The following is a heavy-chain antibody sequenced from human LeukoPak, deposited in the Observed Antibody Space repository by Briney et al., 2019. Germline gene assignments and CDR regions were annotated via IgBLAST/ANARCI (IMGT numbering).Heavy chain of an antibody. D-gene: IGHD3-10*01. CDR2: IRNKAKSYAT. CDR1: GFTFSDSA. J-gene: IGHJ6*02. Sequence: TGGSLRLSCAASGFTFSDSAMHWVRQASGKGLEWVGRIRNKAKSYATAYAESVKGRFTISRDDSKNTAYLQMNSLRAEDTAVYYCAKELVRGRSRPLGVWGQGTTVTVSS. V-gene: IGHV3-73*01. CDR3: AKELVRGRSRPLGV.